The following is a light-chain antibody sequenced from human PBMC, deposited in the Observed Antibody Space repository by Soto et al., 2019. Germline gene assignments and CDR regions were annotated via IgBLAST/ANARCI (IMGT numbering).Light chain of an antibody. J-gene: IGKJ1*01. CDR2: DAS. CDR3: QHYGNSLWT. Sequence: EIVMTQSPATLSVSPGEGATLSCRARQGLTTKLAWYQQKPGQAPRLLIYDASSRATDIPDRFSGSVSGTDLTLTISRLEPEDFAVYYCQHYGNSLWTFGQGTKVDIK. V-gene: IGKV3-20*01. CDR1: QGLTTK.